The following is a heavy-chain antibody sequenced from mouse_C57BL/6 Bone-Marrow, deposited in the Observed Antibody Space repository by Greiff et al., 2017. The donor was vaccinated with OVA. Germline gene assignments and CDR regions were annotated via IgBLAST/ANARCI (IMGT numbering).Heavy chain of an antibody. CDR2: LDPSDSYT. CDR3: ARSPITTVIDYAMDY. J-gene: IGHJ4*01. CDR1: GYTFTSYW. V-gene: IGHV1-69*01. D-gene: IGHD1-1*01. Sequence: QVQLQQSGAELVMPGASVKLSCKASGYTFTSYWMHWVKQRPGQGLEWIGELDPSDSYTNYNQKFKGKSTLTVDKSSSTAYMQLSSLTSEDSAVYYCARSPITTVIDYAMDYWGQGTSVTVSS.